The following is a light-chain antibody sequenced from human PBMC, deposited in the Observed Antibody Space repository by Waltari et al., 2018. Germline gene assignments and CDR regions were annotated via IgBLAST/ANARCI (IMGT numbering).Light chain of an antibody. J-gene: IGLJ2*01. CDR3: QSYDSSLSGSV. CDR1: SSNSGTGYD. Sequence: QSVLTHPPSVSGAPGQSVTISCTGSSSNSGTGYDVHWYQQLPGTAPKLLIYGNSNRPSGVPDRFSGSKSGTSASLAITGLQAEDEADYYCQSYDSSLSGSVFGGGTKLTVL. CDR2: GNS. V-gene: IGLV1-40*01.